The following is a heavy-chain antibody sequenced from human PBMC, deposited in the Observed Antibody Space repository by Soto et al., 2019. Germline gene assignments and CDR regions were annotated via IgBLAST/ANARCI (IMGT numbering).Heavy chain of an antibody. V-gene: IGHV4-34*01. CDR1: GGSFSGYY. CDR3: ARDKITGLFAY. J-gene: IGHJ4*02. D-gene: IGHD2-8*02. CDR2: INPSGST. Sequence: QVQLQQWVAGLLKPSETLSLTCAVYGGSFSGYYWTWIRQPPGTGLEWIGEINPSGSTNYNPSLKSRVTISVDTSKNQFSLKLTSVTAADTAVYYCARDKITGLFAYWGQGTLVTVSS.